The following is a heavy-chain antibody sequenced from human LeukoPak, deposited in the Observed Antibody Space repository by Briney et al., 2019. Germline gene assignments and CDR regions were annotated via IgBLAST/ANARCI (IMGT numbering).Heavy chain of an antibody. V-gene: IGHV4-38-2*02. CDR1: GYSISSGYY. Sequence: SETLSLTCTVSGYSISSGYYWGWIRQPPGKWLEWIGSIYHSGSTYYNPSLKSRVTISVDTSKNQFSLKLSSVTAADTAVYYCARDRYYYGSGPPNWFDPWGQGTLVTVSS. CDR3: ARDRYYYGSGPPNWFDP. J-gene: IGHJ5*02. D-gene: IGHD3-10*01. CDR2: IYHSGST.